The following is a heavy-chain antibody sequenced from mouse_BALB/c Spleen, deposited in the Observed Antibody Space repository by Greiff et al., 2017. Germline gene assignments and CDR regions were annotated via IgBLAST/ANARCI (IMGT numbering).Heavy chain of an antibody. CDR3: ARSDRYRFAY. Sequence: QVQLQQSGAELAKPGASVKMSCKASGYTFTSYWMHWVKQRPGQGLEWIGYINPSTGYTEYNQKFKDKATLTADKSSSTAYMQLSSLTSEDSAVYYCARSDRYRFAYWGQGTLVTVSA. D-gene: IGHD2-14*01. J-gene: IGHJ3*01. CDR2: INPSTGYT. CDR1: GYTFTSYW. V-gene: IGHV1-7*01.